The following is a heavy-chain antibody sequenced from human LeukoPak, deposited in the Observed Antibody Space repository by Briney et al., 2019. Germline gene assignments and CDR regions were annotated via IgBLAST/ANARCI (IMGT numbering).Heavy chain of an antibody. D-gene: IGHD3-3*01. Sequence: GGSLRLSCAASGFTFSSYGMHWVRQAPGKGLEWVAVISYDGSNKYYADSVKGRFTISRDSSKNTLYLQMNSLRAEDTAVYYCAKARGGGGYYDFWSGYYDYWGQGTLVTVSS. V-gene: IGHV3-30*18. CDR2: ISYDGSNK. CDR1: GFTFSSYG. CDR3: AKARGGGGYYDFWSGYYDY. J-gene: IGHJ4*02.